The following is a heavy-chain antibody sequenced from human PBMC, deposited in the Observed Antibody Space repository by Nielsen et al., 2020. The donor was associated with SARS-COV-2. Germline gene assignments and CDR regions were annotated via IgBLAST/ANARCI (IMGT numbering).Heavy chain of an antibody. J-gene: IGHJ4*02. CDR2: INWNGGST. D-gene: IGHD3-9*01. CDR3: ARIASGDWIYYFDS. Sequence: GESLKISCAASGFTFDDYGMSWVRQAPGKGLEWVSGINWNGGSTGYADSVKGRFTISRDNAKNSLYLQMNSLRAEDTAIYYCARIASGDWIYYFDSWGQGTLVTVSS. V-gene: IGHV3-20*04. CDR1: GFTFDDYG.